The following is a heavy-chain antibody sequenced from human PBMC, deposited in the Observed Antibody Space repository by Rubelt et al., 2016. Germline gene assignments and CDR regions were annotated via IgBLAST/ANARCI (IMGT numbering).Heavy chain of an antibody. V-gene: IGHV3-7*03. CDR2: IKQDGSEK. J-gene: IGHJ4*02. CDR3: ARDSGGLEDYFDY. Sequence: GKGLEWLANIKQDGSEKYYVDSVKGRFTISRDNAKNSLYLQMNSLRAEDTAVYYCARDSGGLEDYFDYWRQGTLVTVSS. D-gene: IGHD3-16*01.